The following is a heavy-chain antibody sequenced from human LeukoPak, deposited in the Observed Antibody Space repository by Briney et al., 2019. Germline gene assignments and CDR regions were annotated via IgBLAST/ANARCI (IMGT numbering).Heavy chain of an antibody. J-gene: IGHJ3*02. CDR2: IYYSGST. CDR1: GGSISSYY. Sequence: PSETLSLTCTVSGGSISSYYWSWIRQPPGKGLEWIGYIYYSGSTNYNPSLKSRVTISVDTSKNQFSLKLSSVTAADTAVYYCARGAPPSDYDYVWGSYRCDAFDIWGQGTMVTVSS. D-gene: IGHD3-16*02. V-gene: IGHV4-59*01. CDR3: ARGAPPSDYDYVWGSYRCDAFDI.